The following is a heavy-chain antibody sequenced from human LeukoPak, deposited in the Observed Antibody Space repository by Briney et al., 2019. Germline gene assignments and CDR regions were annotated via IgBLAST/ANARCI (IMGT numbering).Heavy chain of an antibody. V-gene: IGHV4-4*07. J-gene: IGHJ4*02. Sequence: SETLSLTCTVSGGSIDSFYWSWIRQSAGKGLEWIGRIYTSGSTNYNPSLKSRVTISVDTSKNQFSLKLSSVTAADTAVYYCTTEDRYTSGYGFDFWGQGILVTVSS. CDR2: IYTSGST. CDR3: TTEDRYTSGYGFDF. D-gene: IGHD5-18*01. CDR1: GGSIDSFY.